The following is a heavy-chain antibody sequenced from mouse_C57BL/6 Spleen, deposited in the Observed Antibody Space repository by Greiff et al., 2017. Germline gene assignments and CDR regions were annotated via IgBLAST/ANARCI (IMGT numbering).Heavy chain of an antibody. CDR3: ARGYYRYFDV. Sequence: QVQLQQSGPELVKPGASVKISCKASGYAFSSSWMNWVKQRPGKGLEWIGRMYPGDGDTNYNGKFKGKATLTADKSSSTAYMQLSSPTSEDSAVYFYARGYYRYFDVEGTGTTVTVSS. V-gene: IGHV1-82*01. D-gene: IGHD2-2*01. CDR1: GYAFSSSW. J-gene: IGHJ1*03. CDR2: MYPGDGDT.